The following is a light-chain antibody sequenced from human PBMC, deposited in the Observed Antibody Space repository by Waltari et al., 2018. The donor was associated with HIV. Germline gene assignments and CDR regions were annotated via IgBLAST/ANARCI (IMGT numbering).Light chain of an antibody. J-gene: IGKJ3*01. Sequence: DIQMTQSPSSLSASVGDRVTLTCRASQDISNYLAWDQQKPGKVPKLLIYGASTLQSGVPSRFSGSGSGTDFTLTISSLQPEDVATYYCQKYNSVLFTFGPGTKVDIK. CDR1: QDISNY. CDR3: QKYNSVLFT. CDR2: GAS. V-gene: IGKV1-27*01.